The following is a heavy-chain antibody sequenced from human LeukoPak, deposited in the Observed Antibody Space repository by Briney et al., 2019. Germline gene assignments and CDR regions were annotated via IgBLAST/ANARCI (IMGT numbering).Heavy chain of an antibody. Sequence: GGSLRLSCAASGFTFDDYGMSWVRQAPGKGLEWVSGINWNGGSTGYADSVKGRFTISRDNAKNSLYLQMNSLRAEDTASYYCARGQWLDHYWYFDLWGRGTLVTVSS. V-gene: IGHV3-20*04. J-gene: IGHJ2*01. CDR2: INWNGGST. CDR1: GFTFDDYG. CDR3: ARGQWLDHYWYFDL. D-gene: IGHD6-19*01.